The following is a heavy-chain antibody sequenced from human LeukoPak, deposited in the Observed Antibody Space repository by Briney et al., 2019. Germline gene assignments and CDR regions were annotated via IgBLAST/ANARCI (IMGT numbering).Heavy chain of an antibody. CDR3: ARDLSYSSSWYAFDY. CDR2: IYSGGST. V-gene: IGHV3-66*01. CDR1: GFTVSSNY. J-gene: IGHJ4*02. Sequence: PGGSLRLSCAASGFTVSSNYMSWVRQAPGEGLEWVSVIYSGGSTYYADSVKGRFTISRDNSKNTLYLQMNSLRAEDTAVYYCARDLSYSSSWYAFDYWGQGTLVTVSS. D-gene: IGHD6-13*01.